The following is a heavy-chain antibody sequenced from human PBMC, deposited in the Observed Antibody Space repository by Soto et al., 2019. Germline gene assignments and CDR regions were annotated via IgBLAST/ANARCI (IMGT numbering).Heavy chain of an antibody. CDR2: IYWDDDK. V-gene: IGHV2-5*02. CDR1: GFSLGTRGVG. Sequence: QITLKESGPTLVKPTQTLTLTCTFSGFSLGTRGVGVGWIRQPPGKALEWLALIYWDDDKRYSPSLKSRLTITKDTSKNQVVLTMPNMDPVDSATYYCARDSSGWYGFDYWGQGTLVTVSS. D-gene: IGHD6-19*01. J-gene: IGHJ4*02. CDR3: ARDSSGWYGFDY.